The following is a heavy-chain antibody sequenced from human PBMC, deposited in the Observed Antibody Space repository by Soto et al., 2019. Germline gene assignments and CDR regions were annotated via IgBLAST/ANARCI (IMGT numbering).Heavy chain of an antibody. Sequence: QVQLVQSGAEVKKPGSSVKVSCKASGGTFSSYAISWVRQAPGQGLEWMGGIIPIFGTANYAQKFQGRVTMTADESTSTDYMERSSLRSEDTAVYYCARSVREGAFYYYYGMDVWGQGTTVTVSS. CDR3: ARSVREGAFYYYYGMDV. D-gene: IGHD4-17*01. CDR1: GGTFSSYA. J-gene: IGHJ6*02. V-gene: IGHV1-69*12. CDR2: IIPIFGTA.